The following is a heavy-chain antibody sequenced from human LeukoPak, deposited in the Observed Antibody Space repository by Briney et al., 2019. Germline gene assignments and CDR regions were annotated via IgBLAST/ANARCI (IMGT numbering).Heavy chain of an antibody. CDR2: ISYDGSNK. D-gene: IGHD1-7*01. J-gene: IGHJ4*02. V-gene: IGHV3-30-3*02. CDR1: GFTFSSYA. Sequence: PGGSLRLSCAASGFTFSSYAMHWVRQAPGKGLEWVAVISYDGSNKYYADSVKGRSTISRDNSKNTLYLQMNSLRAEDTAIYYCAKPDGIETTEIWGQGTLVTVSS. CDR3: AKPDGIETTEI.